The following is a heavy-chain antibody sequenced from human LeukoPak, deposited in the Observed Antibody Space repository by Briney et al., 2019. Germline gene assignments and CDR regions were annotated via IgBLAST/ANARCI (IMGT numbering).Heavy chain of an antibody. J-gene: IGHJ5*02. CDR2: ICSGGST. D-gene: IGHD3-10*01. CDR1: GFTVSSNY. CDR3: AYGPSFDP. Sequence: PGGSLRLSCAASGFTVSSNYMSWVRQAPGKGLEWVSAICSGGSTYYADSVQGRFTISRDNSKNTLYLQMNSLRAEDTAVYYCAYGPSFDPWGQGTLVTVSS. V-gene: IGHV3-53*01.